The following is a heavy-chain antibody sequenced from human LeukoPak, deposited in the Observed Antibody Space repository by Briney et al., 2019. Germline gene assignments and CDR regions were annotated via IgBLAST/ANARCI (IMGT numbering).Heavy chain of an antibody. CDR3: ARGRIGGPKAPFDY. CDR2: IYESGST. V-gene: IGHV4-59*01. Sequence: SETLSLTCTVSGGSLSNYYWSWIRQPPGKGLEWIGHIYESGSTIYNPSLKSRVTISVDTSKNQFSLRPSSVTAADTAIYYCARGRIGGPKAPFDYWGQGTLVTVSS. J-gene: IGHJ4*02. D-gene: IGHD3-16*01. CDR1: GGSLSNYY.